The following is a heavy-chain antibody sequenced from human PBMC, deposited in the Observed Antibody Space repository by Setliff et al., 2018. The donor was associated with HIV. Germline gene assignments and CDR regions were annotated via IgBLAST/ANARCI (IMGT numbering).Heavy chain of an antibody. Sequence: PSETLSLTCTVSGYSISSGYYWGWIRQPPGKGLEWVAKIKQDGSEEYYVDSVKGRFTISRDNAKNSVYLQMNSLRVEDTAMYYCTKDHLSGWASDCWGQGTLVTVSS. D-gene: IGHD6-19*01. V-gene: IGHV3-7*01. CDR1: GYSISSGYY. CDR2: IKQDGSEE. CDR3: TKDHLSGWASDC. J-gene: IGHJ4*02.